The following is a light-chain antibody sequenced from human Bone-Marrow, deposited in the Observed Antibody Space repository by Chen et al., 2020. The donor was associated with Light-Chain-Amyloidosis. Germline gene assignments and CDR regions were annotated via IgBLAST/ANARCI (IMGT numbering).Light chain of an antibody. J-gene: IGLJ1*01. CDR1: SSDVGGDNH. Sequence: QSALTQPASVSGSPGPSITISCTGTSSDVGGDNHVSWYQPHPDKAPKLMIYEVTNRPSWVPDRCSGSMSDNTASLTISGLQTEDEADYCCSSYTITNTLVFGSGTRVTVL. CDR3: SSYTITNTLV. V-gene: IGLV2-14*01. CDR2: EVT.